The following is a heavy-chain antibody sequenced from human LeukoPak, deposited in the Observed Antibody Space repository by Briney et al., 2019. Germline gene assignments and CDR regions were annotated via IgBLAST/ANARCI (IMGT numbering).Heavy chain of an antibody. Sequence: SETLSLTCTVSGGSISSYYWSWTRQPPGKGLEWIGQINHSGNTTYNPSYNPSLKSRVTISVDTSKNQFSLKLNSVTAADTAVYYCARGGYYYGLDIWGQGTMVTVSS. D-gene: IGHD3-10*01. J-gene: IGHJ3*02. CDR3: ARGGYYYGLDI. CDR1: GGSISSYY. CDR2: INHSGNT. V-gene: IGHV4-34*01.